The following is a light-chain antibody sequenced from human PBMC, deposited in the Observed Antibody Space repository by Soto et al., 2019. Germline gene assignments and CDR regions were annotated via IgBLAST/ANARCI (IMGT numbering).Light chain of an antibody. CDR2: AAS. CDR3: QQLDSYPET. CDR1: QGIRNY. Sequence: DIQLTQFPSFLSASLGDRVTITCRASQGIRNYLAWYQQKPGKAPKLLIFAASTLQSGVPSRFSGSGSGTEFTLTISSLQPDDFATYYCQQLDSYPETFGQGTKVDIK. J-gene: IGKJ1*01. V-gene: IGKV1-9*01.